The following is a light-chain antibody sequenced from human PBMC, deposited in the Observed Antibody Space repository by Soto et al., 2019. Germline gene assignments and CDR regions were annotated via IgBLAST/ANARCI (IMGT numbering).Light chain of an antibody. V-gene: IGKV1-5*03. CDR3: QQYSSYEWT. CDR2: MAS. CDR1: QSISSW. Sequence: DIQMTQSPSTLYASVGDKVTITCRASQSISSWLAWYQHKPGKAPNLLIYMASSLERGVPSRFSGSGSGTEFTLTISSLQPDDFATYYCQQYSSYEWTFGQGTKVEIK. J-gene: IGKJ1*01.